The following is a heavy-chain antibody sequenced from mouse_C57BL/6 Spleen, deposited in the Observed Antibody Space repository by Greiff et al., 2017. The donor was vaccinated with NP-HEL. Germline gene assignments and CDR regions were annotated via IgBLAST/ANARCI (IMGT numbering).Heavy chain of an antibody. CDR2: IDPANGNT. CDR1: GFTIKNTY. Sequence: VQLQQSVAELVRPGASVKLSCTASGFTIKNTYMHWVKQRPEQGLEWIGRIDPANGNTKYAPKFQGKATITADTSSNTAYLQLSSLTSEDTAIDYGALLITTVGDWYFDVWGTGTTVTVSS. D-gene: IGHD1-1*01. V-gene: IGHV14-3*01. J-gene: IGHJ1*03. CDR3: ALLITTVGDWYFDV.